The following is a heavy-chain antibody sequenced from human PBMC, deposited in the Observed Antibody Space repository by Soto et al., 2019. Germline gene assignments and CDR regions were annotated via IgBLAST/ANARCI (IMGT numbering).Heavy chain of an antibody. Sequence: GGSLRLSCAASGFTFSSYSMNWVRQAPGKGLEWVSSISSSSSYIYYADSVKGRFTISRENSKNTLYLQMNSLRAEDAAVYYCAKDFSMVVVAPGYWGQGTLVTVSS. CDR1: GFTFSSYS. CDR3: AKDFSMVVVAPGY. CDR2: ISSSSSYI. V-gene: IGHV3-21*04. D-gene: IGHD3-22*01. J-gene: IGHJ4*02.